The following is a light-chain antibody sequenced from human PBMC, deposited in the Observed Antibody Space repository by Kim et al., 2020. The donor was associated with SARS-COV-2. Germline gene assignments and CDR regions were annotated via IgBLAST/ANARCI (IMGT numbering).Light chain of an antibody. CDR1: SLRTYY. J-gene: IGLJ2*01. V-gene: IGLV3-19*01. Sequence: ALGQTVRITCQGDSLRTYYASWYQQKPGQAPILVIYGKNNRPSGIPDRFSGSGSGNTASLTVTGAQAVDEADYYCNSRDNSGNHVLFGGGTKVTVL. CDR2: GKN. CDR3: NSRDNSGNHVL.